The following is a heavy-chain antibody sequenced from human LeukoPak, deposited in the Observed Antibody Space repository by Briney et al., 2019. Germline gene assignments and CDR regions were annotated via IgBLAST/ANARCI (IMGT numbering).Heavy chain of an antibody. D-gene: IGHD3-22*01. CDR1: GGSISSGDYY. CDR3: ARYSSGYYYHSTSFDY. J-gene: IGHJ4*02. Sequence: TSQTLSLTCTVSGGSISSGDYYWSWIRQPPGKGLEWIGYIYYSGSTYYNPSLKSRVTISVDTSKNQSSLKLSSVTAADTAVYYCARYSSGYYYHSTSFDYWGQGTLVTVSS. CDR2: IYYSGST. V-gene: IGHV4-30-4*01.